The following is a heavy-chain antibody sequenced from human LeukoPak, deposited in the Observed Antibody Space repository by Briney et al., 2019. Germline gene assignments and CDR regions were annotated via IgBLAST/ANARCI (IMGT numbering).Heavy chain of an antibody. CDR3: AKGPTAAADTRYYYYMDV. Sequence: GGSLRLSCAASGFTFSSYAMSWVRQAPGKGLEWVSAISGSGGSTYYADSVKGRFTISRDNSKNTLYLQMNSLRAEDTAVYYCAKGPTAAADTRYYYYMDVWGKGTTVTVSS. D-gene: IGHD6-13*01. CDR1: GFTFSSYA. J-gene: IGHJ6*03. CDR2: ISGSGGST. V-gene: IGHV3-23*01.